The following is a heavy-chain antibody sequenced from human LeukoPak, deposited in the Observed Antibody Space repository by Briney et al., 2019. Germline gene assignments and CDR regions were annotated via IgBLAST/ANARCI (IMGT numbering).Heavy chain of an antibody. CDR3: ARTYGGNSDY. V-gene: IGHV4-61*01. CDR1: GGSVSSGSYY. CDR2: IYYSGST. Sequence: PSETLSLTCTVSGGSVSSGSYYWSWIRQPPGKGLEWIGYIYYSGSTNYNPSLKSRVTISVDTSKNQFSLKLNSVTAADTAVYYCARTYGGNSDYWGQGTPVTVSS. D-gene: IGHD4-23*01. J-gene: IGHJ4*02.